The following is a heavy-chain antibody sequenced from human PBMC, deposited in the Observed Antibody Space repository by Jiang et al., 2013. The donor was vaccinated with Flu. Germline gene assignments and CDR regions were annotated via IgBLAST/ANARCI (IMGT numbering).Heavy chain of an antibody. J-gene: IGHJ6*02. CDR3: ARESGHCSSSGCELYYYYGMDV. V-gene: IGHV4-34*01. CDR2: IHHSGTT. D-gene: IGHD2-2*01. Sequence: EWIGEIHHSGTTNYSPSLKSRVSISRDTSKNQFSLRLRSVTAADTAVYYCARESGHCSSSGCELYYYYGMDVWGQGTTVTVSS.